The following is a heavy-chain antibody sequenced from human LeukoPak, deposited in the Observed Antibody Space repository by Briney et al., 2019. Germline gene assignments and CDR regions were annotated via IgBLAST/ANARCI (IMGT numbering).Heavy chain of an antibody. CDR3: AREQLDYYDSSGSYDY. V-gene: IGHV4-34*01. D-gene: IGHD3-22*01. Sequence: SETLSLTCAVYGGSFSGYYWSWIRQPPGKGLEWIGEINHSGSTNYNPSLKSRVTISVDTSKNQFSLKLSSVTAADTAVYYCAREQLDYYDSSGSYDYWGQGTLVTVSS. CDR1: GGSFSGYY. CDR2: INHSGST. J-gene: IGHJ4*02.